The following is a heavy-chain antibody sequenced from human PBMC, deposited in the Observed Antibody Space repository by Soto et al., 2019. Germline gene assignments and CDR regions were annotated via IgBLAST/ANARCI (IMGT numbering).Heavy chain of an antibody. CDR2: ISGGGGST. J-gene: IGHJ5*02. D-gene: IGHD3-10*01. CDR3: ARGLNYYGSGSYFDP. CDR1: GFIFSTYA. Sequence: PGGSLRLSCAASGFIFSTYAMSWVRQAPGKGLEWVSTISGGGGSTYYAASVKGRFTISRDDSKNSLYLQMNSLKTEDTAVYYCARGLNYYGSGSYFDPWGQGTLVTVSS. V-gene: IGHV3-23*01.